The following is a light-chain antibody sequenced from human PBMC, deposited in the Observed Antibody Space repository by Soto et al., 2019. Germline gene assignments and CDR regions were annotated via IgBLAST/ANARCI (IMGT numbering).Light chain of an antibody. V-gene: IGLV2-14*01. CDR2: DVS. CDR3: SSYTSSSTPCV. CDR1: SSDVGAYNY. Sequence: QSALTQPASVSGSPGQSITISCTGTSSDVGAYNYVSWYQQHPGKAPKLMIYDVSNRPSGVSNRFSGSKSGNTASLTISGLLAEEEADYYCSSYTSSSTPCVFGGGTKLTVL. J-gene: IGLJ2*01.